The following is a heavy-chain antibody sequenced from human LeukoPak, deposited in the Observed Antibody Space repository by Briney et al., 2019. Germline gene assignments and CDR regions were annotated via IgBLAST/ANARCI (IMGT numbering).Heavy chain of an antibody. V-gene: IGHV1-69*13. J-gene: IGHJ1*01. CDR2: IIPIFGTA. CDR3: ARARNPEGYCSGGSCYDEYFQH. Sequence: SVKVSCKASGGTFSSYAISWVRQAPGQGLEWMGGIIPIFGTANYALKFQGRVTITADESTSTAYMELSSLRPEDTAVYYCARARNPEGYCSGGSCYDEYFQHWGQGTLVTVSS. CDR1: GGTFSSYA. D-gene: IGHD2-15*01.